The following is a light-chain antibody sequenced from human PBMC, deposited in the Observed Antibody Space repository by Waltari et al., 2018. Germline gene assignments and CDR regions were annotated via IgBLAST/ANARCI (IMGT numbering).Light chain of an antibody. V-gene: IGKV3-11*01. Sequence: EIVLTQSPGTLSLSPGASATLSCRASQSVGTSVTWYQQKPDQAPRLLIYDVSNRATAIPDRFSGSGSGTDFTLTISSLEPEDFAVYYCHQRSNWPRTFGQGTKVEIK. J-gene: IGKJ1*01. CDR2: DVS. CDR3: HQRSNWPRT. CDR1: QSVGTS.